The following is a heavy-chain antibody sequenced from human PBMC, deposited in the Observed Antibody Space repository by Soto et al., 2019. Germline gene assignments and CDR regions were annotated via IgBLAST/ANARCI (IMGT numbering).Heavy chain of an antibody. Sequence: KASETLSLTCTVSGGSITSGDYYWSWIRQPPGKGLEWIGYIYYSGSTYYNPSLKSRVTISVDTSKNQFSLKLSSVTAADTAVYYCARDPPYFYDSSGYQKDGAFAIWGQGTMVTVSS. J-gene: IGHJ3*02. CDR3: ARDPPYFYDSSGYQKDGAFAI. D-gene: IGHD3-22*01. CDR2: IYYSGST. CDR1: GGSITSGDYY. V-gene: IGHV4-30-4*01.